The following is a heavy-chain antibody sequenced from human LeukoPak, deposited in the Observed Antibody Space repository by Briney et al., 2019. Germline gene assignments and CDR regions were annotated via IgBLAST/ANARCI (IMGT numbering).Heavy chain of an antibody. CDR3: AKDIAPTVTAGFDH. CDR1: GFTFSSFA. CDR2: LSGSADNT. Sequence: GVSLRLSCAASGFTFSSFAMNWVRQAPGKGLEWVSALSGSADNTYYADSVKGRFTVSRDNSKNTLYLQMNTLRAEDTAVYYCAKDIAPTVTAGFDHWGQGTLVTVSS. V-gene: IGHV3-23*01. J-gene: IGHJ4*02. D-gene: IGHD4-17*01.